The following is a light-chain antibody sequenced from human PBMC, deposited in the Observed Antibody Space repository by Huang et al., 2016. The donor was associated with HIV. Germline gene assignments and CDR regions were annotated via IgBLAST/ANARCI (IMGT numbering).Light chain of an antibody. V-gene: IGKV1-33*01. CDR3: QHYNSLPLT. CDR1: QDITNY. J-gene: IGKJ4*01. CDR2: DAS. Sequence: DIQMTQSPSSLSASVGDRITITCQASQDITNYLNWYQHKPGKAPKLLIYDASNLETGGPSRFSGRGSWTDFTFTVSSLQPEDIATYYCQHYNSLPLTFGGGTKVEIK.